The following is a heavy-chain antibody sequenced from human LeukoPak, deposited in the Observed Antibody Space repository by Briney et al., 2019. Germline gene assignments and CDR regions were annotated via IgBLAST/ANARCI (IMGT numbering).Heavy chain of an antibody. V-gene: IGHV4-30-4*01. J-gene: IGHJ4*02. CDR2: IYYSGST. CDR1: GGSISSGDYY. Sequence: PSETLSLTCTVSGGSISSGDYYWSWIRQPPGKGLEWIGYIYYSGSTYYNPSLKSRVTISVDTSKNQFSLQLNSVTPEDTAVYYCARGPGALLHWGQGILVTVSS. D-gene: IGHD3-10*01. CDR3: ARGPGALLH.